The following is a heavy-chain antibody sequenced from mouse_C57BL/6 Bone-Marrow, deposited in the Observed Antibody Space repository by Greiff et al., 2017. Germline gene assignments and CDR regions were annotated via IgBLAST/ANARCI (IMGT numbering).Heavy chain of an antibody. CDR2: IYPGTSDT. D-gene: IGHD2-1*01. V-gene: IGHV1-5*01. CDR1: GYTFTSYW. Sequence: VQLQQSGTVLARPGASVKMSCKTSGYTFTSYWMHWVKQRPGQGLEWIGAIYPGTSDTSYNQKFKGKAKLTAVTSASTAYMELSSLTNEDSAVYYCYYYGNYPLAMDYWGQGTSVTVSS. CDR3: YYYGNYPLAMDY. J-gene: IGHJ4*01.